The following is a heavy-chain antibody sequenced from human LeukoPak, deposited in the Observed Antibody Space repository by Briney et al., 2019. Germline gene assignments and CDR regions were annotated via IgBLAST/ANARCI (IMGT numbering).Heavy chain of an antibody. J-gene: IGHJ3*02. CDR3: AKDQADGYPPRAFDI. V-gene: IGHV3-23*01. Sequence: GGSLRFSCAASGFTFSSYAMSRVRQAPGKGLEWVSAISGGGGSTYYADSVKARFTTSRENSKNTLSLQMNSLRAEDTAVYYCAKDQADGYPPRAFDIWGQGTMVTVSS. CDR2: ISGGGGST. CDR1: GFTFSSYA. D-gene: IGHD5-18*01.